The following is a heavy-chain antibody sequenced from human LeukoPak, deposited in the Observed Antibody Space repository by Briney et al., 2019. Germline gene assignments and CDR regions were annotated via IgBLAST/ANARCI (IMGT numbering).Heavy chain of an antibody. CDR1: GYTFTSFW. D-gene: IGHD3-16*01. CDR2: IYPGDSDT. Sequence: GESLKISCKGSGYTFTSFWIGWVRQMPGKGLEWMASIYPGDSDTTYSPSFQGQVTISADKSSSTAYLRLSSLKASDTAIYYCVRGWWSFDYWGQGSPVTVSS. J-gene: IGHJ4*02. V-gene: IGHV5-51*01. CDR3: VRGWWSFDY.